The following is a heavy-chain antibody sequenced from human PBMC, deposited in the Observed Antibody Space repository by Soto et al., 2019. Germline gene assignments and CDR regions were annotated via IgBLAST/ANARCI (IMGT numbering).Heavy chain of an antibody. J-gene: IGHJ6*02. D-gene: IGHD5-12*01. CDR2: IYYSGST. CDR3: ARAYGGFGNGLDV. Sequence: QVQLQESGPGLVKPSETLSLTCTVSGDSIRSYYWTWIRQPPGKGLELIGYIYYSGSTRYNPSLKSRGTISVDMPKNPFSLKLGSVIAADTVVYDCARAYGGFGNGLDVWGQGTAVNVS. V-gene: IGHV4-59*01. CDR1: GDSIRSYY.